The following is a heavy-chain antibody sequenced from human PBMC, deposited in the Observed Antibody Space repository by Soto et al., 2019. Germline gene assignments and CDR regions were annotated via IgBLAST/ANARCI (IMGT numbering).Heavy chain of an antibody. J-gene: IGHJ4*02. CDR2: IIPIFGTA. Sequence: SSVKVSCKDSGGTFSSYAISWLGQAAGQELEWMGGIIPIFGTANYAQKFQGRVTITADESTSTAYMELSSLRSEDTAVYYWARDHELYYFDYWGQGTLVTVSS. CDR1: GGTFSSYA. D-gene: IGHD1-1*01. CDR3: ARDHELYYFDY. V-gene: IGHV1-69*13.